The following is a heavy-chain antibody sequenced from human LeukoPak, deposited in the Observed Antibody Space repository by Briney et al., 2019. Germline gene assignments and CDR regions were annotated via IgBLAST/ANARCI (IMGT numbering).Heavy chain of an antibody. Sequence: SETLSLTCTVSGGSVSSYYWSWIRQPPGKGLEWIGYIYYSGSTNYNAALKSRVTISVDTSKTQFSLKLSSVTATDTAMYYCARATPNYDFWSAGAGSFAPWGQGTLVTVSS. V-gene: IGHV4-59*02. CDR2: IYYSGST. J-gene: IGHJ5*02. CDR1: GGSVSSYY. CDR3: ARATPNYDFWSAGAGSFAP. D-gene: IGHD3-3*01.